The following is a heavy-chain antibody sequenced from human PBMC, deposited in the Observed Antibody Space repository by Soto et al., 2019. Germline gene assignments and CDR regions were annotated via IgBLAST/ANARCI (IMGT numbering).Heavy chain of an antibody. CDR1: GGSISSGDYY. J-gene: IGHJ4*02. CDR3: ASSGWYWYYFDY. Sequence: SETLSLTCTVSGGSISSGDYYWSWIRQPPGKGLEWIGYIYYSGSTYYNPSLKSRVTISVDTSKNQFSLKLSSVTAADTAAYYCASSGWYWYYFDYWGQGTLVTVSS. V-gene: IGHV4-30-4*01. D-gene: IGHD6-19*01. CDR2: IYYSGST.